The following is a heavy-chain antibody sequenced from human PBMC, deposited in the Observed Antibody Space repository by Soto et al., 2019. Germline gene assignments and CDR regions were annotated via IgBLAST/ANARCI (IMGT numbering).Heavy chain of an antibody. D-gene: IGHD3-10*01. V-gene: IGHV3-13*01. J-gene: IGHJ6*02. CDR2: IGKGGDT. CDR1: GFTFSSYD. CDR3: VRDPAGHGMDV. Sequence: DVQLVESGGALVQPGGSLRLSCAASGFTFSSYDMQWVRQVTGKGLEWVSSIGKGGDTYYADSVKGRFTISRENAKNSLYLQMSSLRVGDTAVYYCVRDPAGHGMDVWGQGTTVTVSS.